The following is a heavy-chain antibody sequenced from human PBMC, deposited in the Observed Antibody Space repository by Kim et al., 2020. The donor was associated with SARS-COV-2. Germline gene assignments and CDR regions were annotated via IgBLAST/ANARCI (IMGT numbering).Heavy chain of an antibody. CDR3: AKDHILAGYRYFDA. CDR1: GFSFSSYG. CDR2: VSYDENKK. J-gene: IGHJ4*02. D-gene: IGHD3-9*01. Sequence: GGSLRLSCAAFGFSFSSYGMHWVRQTPGKGLEWVTFVSYDENKKYYADSVKGRFTISRDNSKNTVYLQMDSLKAEDTAVYYCAKDHILAGYRYFDAWGQGTLVTV. V-gene: IGHV3-30*02.